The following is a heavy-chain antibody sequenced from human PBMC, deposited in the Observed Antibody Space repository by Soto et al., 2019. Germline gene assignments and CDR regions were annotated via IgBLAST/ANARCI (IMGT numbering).Heavy chain of an antibody. D-gene: IGHD5-12*01. CDR2: ISTYSDDT. CDR1: GYTFFTYD. Sequence: QVNLVQSGVEVKTPGASVKVSCQASGYTFFTYDISWVRQAPGQGLEWMGWISTYSDDTTYAQKFQGRVTMTTDTSTTTAYLELRSLRSDDAAVYYCARHHGPTTSENWFDPWGQGTLVTVSS. CDR3: ARHHGPTTSENWFDP. J-gene: IGHJ5*02. V-gene: IGHV1-18*01.